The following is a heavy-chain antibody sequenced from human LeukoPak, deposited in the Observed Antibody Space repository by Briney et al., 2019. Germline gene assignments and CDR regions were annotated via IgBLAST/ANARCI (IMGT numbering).Heavy chain of an antibody. Sequence: PGGSLRLSCAASGFTFDDYAMHWVRQAPGKGLEWVSGISWNSGSIGYADSVKGRFTISRDNAKNSLYLQMNSLRAEDTALYYCAKAIGGSYYVAFDYWGQGTLVTVSS. J-gene: IGHJ4*02. V-gene: IGHV3-9*01. D-gene: IGHD1-26*01. CDR2: ISWNSGSI. CDR1: GFTFDDYA. CDR3: AKAIGGSYYVAFDY.